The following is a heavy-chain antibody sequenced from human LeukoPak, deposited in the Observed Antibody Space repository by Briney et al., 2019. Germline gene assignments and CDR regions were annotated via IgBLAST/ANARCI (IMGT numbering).Heavy chain of an antibody. CDR2: VYHSGST. CDR3: ARSGPYYYHYLDV. Sequence: SETLSLTCTVSGYSLTNGYYWVWIRQPPGKGLEWIGAVYHSGSTYYNPSLRSRVATSVDTSKNQFSLKLSSVTAADTAVYFCARSGPYYYHYLDVWGKGPRSPSP. J-gene: IGHJ6*03. V-gene: IGHV4-38-2*02. D-gene: IGHD3-10*01. CDR1: GYSLTNGYY.